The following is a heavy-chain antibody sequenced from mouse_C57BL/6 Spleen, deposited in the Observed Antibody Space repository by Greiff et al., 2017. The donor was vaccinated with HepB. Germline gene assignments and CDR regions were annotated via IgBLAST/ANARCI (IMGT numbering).Heavy chain of an antibody. Sequence: EVKLMESEGGLVQPGSSMKLSCTASGFTFSDYYMAWVRQVPEKGLEWVANINYDGSSTYYLDSLKSRFIISRDNAKNILYLQMSSLKSEDTATYYCARALYDYDFFDYWGQGTTLTVSS. CDR3: ARALYDYDFFDY. V-gene: IGHV5-16*01. D-gene: IGHD2-4*01. J-gene: IGHJ2*01. CDR1: GFTFSDYY. CDR2: INYDGSST.